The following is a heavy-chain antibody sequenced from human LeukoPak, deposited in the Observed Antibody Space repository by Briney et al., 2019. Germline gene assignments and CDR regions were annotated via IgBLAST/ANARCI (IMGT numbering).Heavy chain of an antibody. CDR1: GFTFSSYG. V-gene: IGHV3-33*06. Sequence: PGGSLRLSCAASGFTFSSYGMHWVRQAPGKGLEWVAVIWYDGSNKYYADSVKGRFTNSRDNSKNTLYLQMNSLRAEDTALYYCAKDRRDYYYHYMDVWGKGTTVTVSS. CDR3: AKDRRDYYYHYMDV. CDR2: IWYDGSNK. J-gene: IGHJ6*03.